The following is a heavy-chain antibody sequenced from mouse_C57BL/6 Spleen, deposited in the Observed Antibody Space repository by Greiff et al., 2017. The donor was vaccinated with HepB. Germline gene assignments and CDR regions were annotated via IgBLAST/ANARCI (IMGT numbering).Heavy chain of an antibody. V-gene: IGHV1-15*01. D-gene: IGHD2-4*01. CDR1: GYTFTDYE. J-gene: IGHJ2*01. CDR2: IDPETGGT. CDR3: TNDYEGY. Sequence: VQRVESGAELVRPGASVTLSCKASGYTFTDYEMHWVKQTPVHGLEWIGAIDPETGGTAYNQKFKGKAILTADKSSSTAYMELRSLTSEDSAVYYCTNDYEGYWGQGTTLTVSS.